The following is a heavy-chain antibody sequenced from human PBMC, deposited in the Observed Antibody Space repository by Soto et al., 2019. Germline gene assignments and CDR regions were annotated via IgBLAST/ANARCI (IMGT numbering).Heavy chain of an antibody. Sequence: PSETLSLTCTVSDGSISSNSYYWGWIRQPPGKGLEWIGSMSYSGSTYFSPSLKSRVTISVDTSKNQFSLKLTSVTAADTAAYYCARHVRLYCGGDCYSAYFQHWGQGTLVTVSS. CDR1: DGSISSNSYY. CDR2: MSYSGST. V-gene: IGHV4-39*01. CDR3: ARHVRLYCGGDCYSAYFQH. D-gene: IGHD2-21*02. J-gene: IGHJ1*01.